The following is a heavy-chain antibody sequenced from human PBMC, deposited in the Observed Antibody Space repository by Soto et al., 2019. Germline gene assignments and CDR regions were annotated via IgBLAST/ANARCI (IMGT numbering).Heavy chain of an antibody. CDR3: ARRDYYDSTAYFED. D-gene: IGHD3-22*01. V-gene: IGHV4-4*02. J-gene: IGHJ4*02. Sequence: PSETLSLTCAVSGDSISSDKWWSWVRQAPGKGLEWIGEVHRSGSSNSNPSLKSRVTLSVDKSQNDFSLKLSSVTAADTAVYYCARRDYYDSTAYFEDWGQGTPVTVS. CDR2: VHRSGSS. CDR1: GDSISSDKW.